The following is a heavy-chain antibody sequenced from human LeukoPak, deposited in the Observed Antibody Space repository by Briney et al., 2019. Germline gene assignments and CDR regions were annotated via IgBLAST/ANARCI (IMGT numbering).Heavy chain of an antibody. Sequence: GGSLRLSCAASGFSFSSYTINWVRQSPGRGLEWVASISGGSSNIYHADSVKGRFTISRDNAKNSLYLQMNSLRAEDTAVYYCARDGTMVRGVHFDYWGQGTLVTVSS. J-gene: IGHJ4*02. CDR1: GFSFSSYT. CDR3: ARDGTMVRGVHFDY. CDR2: ISGGSSNI. D-gene: IGHD3-10*01. V-gene: IGHV3-21*01.